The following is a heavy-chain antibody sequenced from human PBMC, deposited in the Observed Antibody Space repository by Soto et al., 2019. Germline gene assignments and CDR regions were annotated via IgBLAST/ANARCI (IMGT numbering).Heavy chain of an antibody. Sequence: SETLSLTCTVSGGYISSGSYYWSWIRQHPGKGLEWIGYIYSTESTNYNPSLKSRLSISVDMSASQFSLKLSSVTVADTAVYYCARSDSSGKTRYYFDHWGQGTLVTVSS. CDR3: ARSDSSGKTRYYFDH. CDR1: GGYISSGSYY. CDR2: IYSTEST. D-gene: IGHD3-22*01. V-gene: IGHV4-31*03. J-gene: IGHJ4*02.